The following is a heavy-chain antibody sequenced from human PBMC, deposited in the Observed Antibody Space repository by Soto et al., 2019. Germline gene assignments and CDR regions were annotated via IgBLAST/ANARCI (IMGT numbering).Heavy chain of an antibody. CDR1: GFTFSSYA. Sequence: GGSLRLSCAASGFTFSSYAMSWVRQAPGKGLEWVSTISDRGNSTYSADSVKGRFTISRDNSKNMIYLQMNSLRGDDTTVYYCARDMYADALRSQADFDYWGQGTLVTVSS. CDR2: ISDRGNST. J-gene: IGHJ4*02. D-gene: IGHD2-8*01. CDR3: ARDMYADALRSQADFDY. V-gene: IGHV3-23*01.